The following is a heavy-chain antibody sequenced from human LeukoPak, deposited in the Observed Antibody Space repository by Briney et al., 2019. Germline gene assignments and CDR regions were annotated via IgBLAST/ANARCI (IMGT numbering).Heavy chain of an antibody. Sequence: GGSLRLSCAASGFTFSSYWMSWVRQAPGKGLEWVANIKQDGSEKYYVDSVKGRFTISRDNAKNSLYLQMNSLRAEDTAVYYCARDTSGIAVDDYYYGMDVWGQGTTVTVSS. CDR2: IKQDGSEK. CDR1: GFTFSSYW. D-gene: IGHD6-19*01. CDR3: ARDTSGIAVDDYYYGMDV. V-gene: IGHV3-7*01. J-gene: IGHJ6*02.